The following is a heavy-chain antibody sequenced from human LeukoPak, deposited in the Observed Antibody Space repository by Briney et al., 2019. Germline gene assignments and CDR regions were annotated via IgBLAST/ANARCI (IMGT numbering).Heavy chain of an antibody. CDR3: ARGYSGTFPWA. Sequence: GGSLRLSCVASGFIFSSSGMHWVRQAPGKGLEWVAVIWYDGSNKYYADSVKGRFTISRDNSKNTLYLQMNSLRAKDTAVYYCARGYSGTFPWAWGQGTLVTVSS. V-gene: IGHV3-33*01. J-gene: IGHJ4*02. D-gene: IGHD5-12*01. CDR2: IWYDGSNK. CDR1: GFIFSSSG.